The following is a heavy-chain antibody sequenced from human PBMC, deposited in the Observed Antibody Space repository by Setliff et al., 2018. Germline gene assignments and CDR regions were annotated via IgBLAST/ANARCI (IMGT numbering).Heavy chain of an antibody. V-gene: IGHV1-2*06. CDR3: ARDGGGDSDAFDI. J-gene: IGHJ3*02. CDR2: INPSSGAT. CDR1: GYTFTGYY. Sequence: ASVKVSCKATGYTFTGYYMYWVRQAPGQGLEWMGRINPSSGATIYAQKFQGRVTMTSDTSISTAYMELGRLRSDDTAVYFCARDGGGDSDAFDIWGQGAMVTV. D-gene: IGHD3-16*01.